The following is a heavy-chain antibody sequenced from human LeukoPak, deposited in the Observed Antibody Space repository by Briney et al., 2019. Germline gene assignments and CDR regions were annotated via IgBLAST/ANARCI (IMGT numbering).Heavy chain of an antibody. CDR2: ISYDGSNK. V-gene: IGHV3-30-3*01. CDR3: ARDEGSSGYSYGYLDY. Sequence: GGSLRLSCATSGFTFSSYAMSWVRQAPGKGLEWVAVISYDGSNKYYADSVKGRFTISRDNSKNTLYQQMNSLRAEDTVVYYCARDEGSSGYSYGYLDYWGQGTLVTVSA. D-gene: IGHD5-18*01. CDR1: GFTFSSYA. J-gene: IGHJ4*02.